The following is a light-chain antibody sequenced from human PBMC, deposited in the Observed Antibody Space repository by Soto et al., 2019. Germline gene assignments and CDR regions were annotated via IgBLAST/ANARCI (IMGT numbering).Light chain of an antibody. V-gene: IGLV2-14*01. CDR1: SSDVGGHNY. J-gene: IGLJ3*02. CDR2: EVS. CDR3: SSYTSTNTWV. Sequence: QSALTQPASVSGSPGQSITISCTGPSSDVGGHNYVSWYQQHPGKAPKFMIFEVSNRPSGVSNRFSGSKSGNTASLTISGLQAEDEADYYCSSYTSTNTWVFGGGTKVTVL.